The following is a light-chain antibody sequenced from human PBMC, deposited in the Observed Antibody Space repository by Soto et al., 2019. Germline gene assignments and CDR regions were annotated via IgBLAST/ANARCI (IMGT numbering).Light chain of an antibody. J-gene: IGKJ2*01. V-gene: IGKV3-11*01. CDR2: DAS. CDR1: QSVSTS. CDR3: QQRSHWPPEYT. Sequence: EIVLTQSPATLSSSPGERATISCRASQSVSTSLAWYQHKPGQAPRLLIYDASNRATGIPARFSGSGSGTDFALTISSLEPEDFAVYYCQQRSHWPPEYTFGQGTKLEIK.